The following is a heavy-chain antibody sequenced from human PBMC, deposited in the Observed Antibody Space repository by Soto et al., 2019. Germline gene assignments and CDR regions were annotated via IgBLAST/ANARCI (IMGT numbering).Heavy chain of an antibody. CDR1: GFVFSTYS. D-gene: IGHD6-19*01. Sequence: SLRLSCEASGFVFSTYSMNWVCQAPGKGLEWISYISSTSGTIYYADSVKGRFTIFRDNAKNSLFLQMNGLRDDDTAVYYCANQKIRFSVAGTLYGLGVWGQGTTVTVSS. J-gene: IGHJ6*02. CDR2: ISSTSGTI. CDR3: ANQKIRFSVAGTLYGLGV. V-gene: IGHV3-48*02.